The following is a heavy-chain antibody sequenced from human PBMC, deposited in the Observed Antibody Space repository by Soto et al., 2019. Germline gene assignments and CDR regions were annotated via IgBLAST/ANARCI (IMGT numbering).Heavy chain of an antibody. Sequence: GGSLRLSCAASGFTFSDYDMSWIRQAPGKGLEWLANIKQDGSEKNYVESVKGRFTISRDNAKNSLYLQMNSLRAEDTAVYYCARDETYYYGSGPVGGQGTLVTVSS. CDR2: IKQDGSEK. CDR3: ARDETYYYGSGPV. J-gene: IGHJ4*02. CDR1: GFTFSDYD. V-gene: IGHV3-7*01. D-gene: IGHD3-10*01.